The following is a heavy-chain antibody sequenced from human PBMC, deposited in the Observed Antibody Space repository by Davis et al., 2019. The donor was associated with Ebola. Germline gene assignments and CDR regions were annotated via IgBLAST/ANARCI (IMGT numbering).Heavy chain of an antibody. J-gene: IGHJ3*02. D-gene: IGHD2-15*01. Sequence: AASVKVSCKASGYTFTGYYMHWVRQAPGQGLEWMGRINPNSGGTNYAQKLQGRVTMTTDTSTSTAYMELRSLRSDDTAVYYCASRIKVVAATDDAFDIWGQGTMVTVSS. CDR1: GYTFTGYY. V-gene: IGHV1-2*06. CDR3: ASRIKVVAATDDAFDI. CDR2: INPNSGGT.